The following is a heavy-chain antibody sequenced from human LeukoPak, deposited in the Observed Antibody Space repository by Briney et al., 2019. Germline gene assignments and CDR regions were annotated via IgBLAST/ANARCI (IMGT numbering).Heavy chain of an antibody. CDR3: AKTGYSSSLYYFDY. CDR1: GFTFSNYG. CDR2: IRYDGSNK. V-gene: IGHV3-30*02. D-gene: IGHD6-13*01. J-gene: IGHJ4*02. Sequence: GGSLRLSCGASGFTFSNYGMHWVRQAPGKGPEWVAFIRYDGSNKYYADSVKGRFTISRDNSKNTLYLQMNSLRAEDTAVYYRAKTGYSSSLYYFDYWGQGTLVTVSS.